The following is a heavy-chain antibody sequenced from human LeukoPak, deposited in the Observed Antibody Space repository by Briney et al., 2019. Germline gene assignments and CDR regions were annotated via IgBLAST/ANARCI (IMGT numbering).Heavy chain of an antibody. Sequence: ASVKVSCKASGGTFSSYAISWVRQAPGQGLEWMGGIIPIFGTANYAQKFQGRVTITTDESTSTAYMELSSLRSEDTAVYYCAIRWSGYWANWFDPWGQGTLVTVSS. CDR3: AIRWSGYWANWFDP. J-gene: IGHJ5*02. CDR2: IIPIFGTA. D-gene: IGHD3-3*01. V-gene: IGHV1-69*05. CDR1: GGTFSSYA.